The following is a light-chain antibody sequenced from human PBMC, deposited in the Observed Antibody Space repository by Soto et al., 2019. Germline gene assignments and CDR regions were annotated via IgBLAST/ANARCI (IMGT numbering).Light chain of an antibody. CDR2: WAS. CDR3: QQFSSNLFT. Sequence: DIVMTQSPDSLAVSLGERATINCKSSQSVLDMSNNKHCLAWVQQKPGQPPKLLIYWASTRESGVPDRFTGSGSGTDFTLTISRLQAEDVAVYYCQQFSSNLFTFGPGTKVDIK. CDR1: QSVLDMSNNKHC. J-gene: IGKJ3*01. V-gene: IGKV4-1*01.